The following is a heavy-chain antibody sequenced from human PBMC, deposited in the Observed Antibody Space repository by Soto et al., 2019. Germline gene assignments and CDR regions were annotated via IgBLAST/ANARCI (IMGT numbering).Heavy chain of an antibody. V-gene: IGHV1-3*01. D-gene: IGHD3-10*01. J-gene: IGHJ4*02. CDR3: ARDCYYGSGSYNYFDL. CDR2: INVGNGNT. CDR1: GYTFSRYT. Sequence: GASVKVSCKASGYTFSRYTMHWVRQAPRQRLEWMGWINVGNGNTKYSQKFQGRVTITRDTSASTAYMELSSLRSEDTAVYYCARDCYYGSGSYNYFDLWGQGTLVTVSS.